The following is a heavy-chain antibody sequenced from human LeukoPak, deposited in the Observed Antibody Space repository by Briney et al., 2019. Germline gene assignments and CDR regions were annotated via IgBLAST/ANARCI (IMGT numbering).Heavy chain of an antibody. CDR3: TKDINSGIFYNTSMDV. CDR1: GFKFEDYG. V-gene: IGHV3-20*04. D-gene: IGHD3-10*01. Sequence: PGGSLRLSCAASGFKFEDYGMTWVRQAPGKGLEWVSGINWTGGRTGYADSVKGRFTISRDNSKSSLYLQMNNLRPEDTAVYYFTKDINSGIFYNTSMDVWGKGTPVTVSS. J-gene: IGHJ6*03. CDR2: INWTGGRT.